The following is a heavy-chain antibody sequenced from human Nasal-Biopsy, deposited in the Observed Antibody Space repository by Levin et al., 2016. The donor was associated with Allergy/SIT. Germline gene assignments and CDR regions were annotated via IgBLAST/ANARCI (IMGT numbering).Heavy chain of an antibody. D-gene: IGHD4-23*01. J-gene: IGHJ4*02. Sequence: GESLKISCAASGFTFSNFGMHWVRQTPGKGLEWVAVIWYDGSNKYYADSVKGRFTISRDNSKNTLYLQMNSLRAEDTAVYYCARILCGNTDCALGGYFDYWGQGTLVTVSS. CDR2: IWYDGSNK. CDR1: GFTFSNFG. V-gene: IGHV3-33*01. CDR3: ARILCGNTDCALGGYFDY.